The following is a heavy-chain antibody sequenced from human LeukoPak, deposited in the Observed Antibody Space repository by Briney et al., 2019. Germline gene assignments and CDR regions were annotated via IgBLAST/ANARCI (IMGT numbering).Heavy chain of an antibody. CDR2: IIPIFGTA. J-gene: IGHJ3*02. CDR3: ARATTRPWELLRGPYAFDI. D-gene: IGHD1-26*01. CDR1: GGTFSSYA. V-gene: IGHV1-69*05. Sequence: SVKVSCKASGGTFSSYAISWVRQAPGQGLEWMGGIIPIFGTANYAQKFQGRVTITTDEPTSTAYMELSSLRSEDTAVYYCARATTRPWELLRGPYAFDIWGQGTMVTVSS.